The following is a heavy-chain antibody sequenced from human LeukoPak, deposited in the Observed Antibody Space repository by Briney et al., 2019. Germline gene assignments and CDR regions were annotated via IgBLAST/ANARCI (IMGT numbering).Heavy chain of an antibody. D-gene: IGHD3-3*01. J-gene: IGHJ5*02. CDR3: ARQGAEYDIWSGYYTGSWFDP. CDR2: IYPGDSDT. V-gene: IGHV5-51*01. CDR1: GYSFTSYW. Sequence: GESLKISGKGSGYSFTSYWIGWVRQMPGKGLEWMGIIYPGDSDTRYNPSFQGQVTISADKSISTAYLQWSSLKASDTAMYYCARQGAEYDIWSGYYTGSWFDPWGQGILVTVSS.